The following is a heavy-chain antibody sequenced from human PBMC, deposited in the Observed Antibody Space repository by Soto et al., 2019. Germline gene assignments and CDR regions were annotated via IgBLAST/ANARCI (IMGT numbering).Heavy chain of an antibody. J-gene: IGHJ6*01. CDR1: GGTFSSYA. CDR3: ATSYMVRGRKYGMDV. Sequence: QVQLVQSGAEVKKPGSSVKVSCKASGGTFSSYAISWVRQAPGQGLEWMGGIIPIFGTANYAQKFQGRVTITAVESPSTAYMELSSLRTEGTAVYSCATSYMVRGRKYGMDVWGPGTTVTVSS. V-gene: IGHV1-69*01. D-gene: IGHD3-10*01. CDR2: IIPIFGTA.